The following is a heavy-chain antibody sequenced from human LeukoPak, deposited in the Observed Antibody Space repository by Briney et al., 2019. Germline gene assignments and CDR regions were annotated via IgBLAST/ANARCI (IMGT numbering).Heavy chain of an antibody. CDR1: GGSISSYY. CDR3: ARAGQWELRPDY. V-gene: IGHV4-59*01. J-gene: IGHJ4*02. CDR2: IYYSGST. D-gene: IGHD1-26*01. Sequence: SETLSLTCTVSGGSISSYYWSWIRQPPGKGLEWIGYIYYSGSTNYNPPLKSRVTISVDTSKNQFSLKLSSVTAADTAVYYCARAGQWELRPDYWGQGTLVTVSS.